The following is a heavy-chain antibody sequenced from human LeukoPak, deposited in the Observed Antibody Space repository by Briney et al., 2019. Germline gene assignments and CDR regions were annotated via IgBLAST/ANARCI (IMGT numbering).Heavy chain of an antibody. CDR3: ARAGCSGGSCYRSRGAFDI. Sequence: SETLSLTCTVSGGSISSNIYYWGWIRQPPGKGLEWIVSIYYSGTTYYNPSLKSRVTISVDTSKNQFSLKLSSVTAADTAVYYCARAGCSGGSCYRSRGAFDIWGQGTMVTVSS. V-gene: IGHV4-39*07. D-gene: IGHD2-15*01. CDR1: GGSISSNIYY. J-gene: IGHJ3*02. CDR2: IYYSGTT.